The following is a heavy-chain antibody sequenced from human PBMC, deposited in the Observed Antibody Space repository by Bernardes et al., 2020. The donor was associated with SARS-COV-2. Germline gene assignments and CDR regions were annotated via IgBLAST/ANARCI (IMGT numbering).Heavy chain of an antibody. CDR2: FYGSGTT. Sequence: SETLSLTCTVSGGSISSSTYYWGWIRQSPGKGLEWIVSFYGSGTTYYNPSLQGRITKSVDTSKNQFSLRMSSVTAADTAVYYCVGSSCGVDCYIGGLRSWDYGMDVWGQGTTVTVSS. D-gene: IGHD2-21*02. CDR3: VGSSCGVDCYIGGLRSWDYGMDV. V-gene: IGHV4-39*01. J-gene: IGHJ6*02. CDR1: GGSISSSTYY.